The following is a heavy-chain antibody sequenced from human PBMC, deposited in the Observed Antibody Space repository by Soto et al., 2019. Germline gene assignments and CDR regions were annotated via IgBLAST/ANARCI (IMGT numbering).Heavy chain of an antibody. D-gene: IGHD3-3*02. CDR3: ARDSPSTMHLFDP. Sequence: PSETLSLTCTISGGSVSSGTYYWSWIRQPPGKPLEWIGYIHYSGTTSYNPSLKSRVTISVDRSKEQFSLKLSSVTAADTAEYYCARDSPSTMHLFDPWGQGTLVTAPQ. J-gene: IGHJ5*02. CDR2: IHYSGTT. CDR1: GGSVSSGTYY. V-gene: IGHV4-61*01.